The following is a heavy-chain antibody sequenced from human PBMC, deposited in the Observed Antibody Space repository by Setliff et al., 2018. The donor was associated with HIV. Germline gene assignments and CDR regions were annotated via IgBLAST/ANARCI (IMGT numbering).Heavy chain of an antibody. CDR3: ARDGYYYDSSGHLAYYFDY. V-gene: IGHV7-4-1*02. CDR2: ISTNTGNP. CDR1: GYAFNSHA. Sequence: ASVKVSCKASGYAFNSHAINWVRQAPGQGLEWMGWISTNTGNPTYAQDFTGRFVFSLDTSVSTAYLQISSLKAEDIAVYYCARDGYYYDSSGHLAYYFDYWGQGTLVTVSS. D-gene: IGHD3-22*01. J-gene: IGHJ4*02.